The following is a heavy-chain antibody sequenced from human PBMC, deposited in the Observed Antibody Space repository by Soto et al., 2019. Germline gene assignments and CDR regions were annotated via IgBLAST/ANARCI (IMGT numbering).Heavy chain of an antibody. CDR3: ARAKLRYFDWTPFDY. CDR2: INPNSGGT. Sequence: ASVKVSCKASGYTFTGYYMHWVRQAPGQGLEWMGWINPNSGGTNYAQKFQGWVTMTRDTSISTAYMELSRLRSDDTAVYYCARAKLRYFDWTPFDYWGQGTRVTVSS. D-gene: IGHD3-9*01. V-gene: IGHV1-2*04. CDR1: GYTFTGYY. J-gene: IGHJ4*02.